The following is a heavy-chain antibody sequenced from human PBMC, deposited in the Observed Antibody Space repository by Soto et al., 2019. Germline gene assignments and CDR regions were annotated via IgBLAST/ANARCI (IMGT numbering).Heavy chain of an antibody. V-gene: IGHV1-18*04. CDR3: ARDRLEKVVITAEYNAFDI. CDR2: ISAYNGNT. Sequence: ASVKVSCKASGYTFTSYGISWVRQAPGQGLEWMGWISAYNGNTNYAQKLQGRVTMTTDTSTSTAYMELRSLRSDDTAVYYCARDRLEKVVITAEYNAFDIWGQGTMVTVSS. CDR1: GYTFTSYG. J-gene: IGHJ3*02. D-gene: IGHD3-22*01.